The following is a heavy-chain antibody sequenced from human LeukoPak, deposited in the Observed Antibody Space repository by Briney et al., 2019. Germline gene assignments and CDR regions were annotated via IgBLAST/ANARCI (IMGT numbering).Heavy chain of an antibody. J-gene: IGHJ3*02. CDR3: ARERIVGTIGAFDI. Sequence: SVKVSCKASGGTFSSYAISWVRQAPGQGLEWMGGIIPIFGTANYAQKFQGRVTITADESTSTAYMELSSLRSEDTAVYYCARERIVGTIGAFDIWGQGTMVTVTS. D-gene: IGHD1-26*01. CDR2: IIPIFGTA. CDR1: GGTFSSYA. V-gene: IGHV1-69*13.